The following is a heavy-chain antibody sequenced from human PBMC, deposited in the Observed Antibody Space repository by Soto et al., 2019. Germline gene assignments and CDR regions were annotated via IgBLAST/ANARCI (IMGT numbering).Heavy chain of an antibody. CDR2: IIPIFGTA. V-gene: IGHV1-69*13. D-gene: IGHD3-9*01. J-gene: IGHJ6*02. CDR3: VSGAAASDIYTEFYCYYYYGMDV. Sequence: SVKVSCKASGGTFSSYAISWVRQAPGQGLEWMGGIIPIFGTANYAQKFQGRATITADESTSTAYMELSSLRSEDTAVYYCVSGAAASDIYTEFYCYYYYGMDVWGQGTTVTVSS. CDR1: GGTFSSYA.